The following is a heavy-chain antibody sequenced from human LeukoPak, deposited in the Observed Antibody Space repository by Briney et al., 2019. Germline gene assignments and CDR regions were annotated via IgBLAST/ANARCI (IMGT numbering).Heavy chain of an antibody. J-gene: IGHJ5*02. CDR1: GYTFTSYG. D-gene: IGHD3-16*02. Sequence: ASVKVSCKASGYTFTSYGISWVRQAPGQGLEWMGWISVYNGNTNYAQKLQGRVTMTTGTSTSTAYMELRSLRSDDTAVYYCARASYDYVWGSYLDNWFDPWGQGTLVTVSS. CDR3: ARASYDYVWGSYLDNWFDP. CDR2: ISVYNGNT. V-gene: IGHV1-18*01.